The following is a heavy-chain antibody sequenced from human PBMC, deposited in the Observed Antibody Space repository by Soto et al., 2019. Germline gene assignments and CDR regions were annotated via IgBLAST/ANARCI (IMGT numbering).Heavy chain of an antibody. CDR3: AREGGGYGLFDS. CDR2: IYPSGMP. V-gene: IGHV4-30-2*01. J-gene: IGHJ4*02. CDR1: GGSISNAAYS. Sequence: QLQLQESGSGLVKPSHTLSLTCTVSGGSISNAAYSWSWIRQPPGEGLEWIGYIYPSGMPFYNPSLRSGITISIDRSNNQLYLNLKSVAAADTAVYYCAREGGGYGLFDSWGQGTLVTVSS. D-gene: IGHD5-18*01.